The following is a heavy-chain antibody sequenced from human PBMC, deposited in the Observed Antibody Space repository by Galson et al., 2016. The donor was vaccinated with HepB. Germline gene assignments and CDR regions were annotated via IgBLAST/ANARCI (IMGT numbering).Heavy chain of an antibody. Sequence: SLRLSCAASEFTFSSYVMSWVRQAPGKGLEWVSTISGNGGSTYYADSVKGRFTISRDTSKKTLYLQMNSLRPEDTAIYYCVKVGHYWGDFDYWGQGTLVTVSS. V-gene: IGHV3-23*01. CDR1: EFTFSSYV. D-gene: IGHD7-27*01. J-gene: IGHJ4*02. CDR2: ISGNGGST. CDR3: VKVGHYWGDFDY.